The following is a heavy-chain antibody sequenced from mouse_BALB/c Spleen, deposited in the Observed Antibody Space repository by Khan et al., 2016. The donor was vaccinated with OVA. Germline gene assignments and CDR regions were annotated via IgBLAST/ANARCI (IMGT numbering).Heavy chain of an antibody. V-gene: IGHV3-5*02. CDR3: ARYYYGSSYWFAY. CDR1: GISITTGNYR. D-gene: IGHD1-1*01. Sequence: EVQLVESGPGLVKPSQTVSLTRTVTGISITTGNYRWSWIRQFPGNKLEWIGYIYYSGTITYNPSLTSRTTITRDTSKNQFFLEMNSLTAEDTATYYCARYYYGSSYWFAYWGQGTLVTVSA. CDR2: IYYSGTI. J-gene: IGHJ3*01.